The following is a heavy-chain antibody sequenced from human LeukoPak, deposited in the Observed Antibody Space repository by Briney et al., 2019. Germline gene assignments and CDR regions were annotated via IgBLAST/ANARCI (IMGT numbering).Heavy chain of an antibody. Sequence: PGGSLRLSCAVSGITLSNYGMSWGRQAPGKGREGWAGISGSGGGTNYAASGKGRFTISRDNSKNTLYLQMNSLRAEDTAVYFCAKRGVVIRVILVGFHKEAYYFDPWGQGALVTVSS. J-gene: IGHJ4*02. D-gene: IGHD3-22*01. CDR1: GITLSNYG. V-gene: IGHV3-23*01. CDR3: AKRGVVIRVILVGFHKEAYYFDP. CDR2: ISGSGGGT.